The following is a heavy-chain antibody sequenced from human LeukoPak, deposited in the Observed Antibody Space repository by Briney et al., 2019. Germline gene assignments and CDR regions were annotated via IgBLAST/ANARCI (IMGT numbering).Heavy chain of an antibody. J-gene: IGHJ5*02. Sequence: PSETLSLTCAVYGGSSSGYYWSWIRQPPGKGLEWIGEINHSGSTNYNPSLKSRVTISVDTSKNQFSLKLSSVTAADTAVYYCARGYGDYLDNWFDPWGQGTLVTVSS. CDR3: ARGYGDYLDNWFDP. CDR1: GGSSSGYY. CDR2: INHSGST. D-gene: IGHD4-17*01. V-gene: IGHV4-34*01.